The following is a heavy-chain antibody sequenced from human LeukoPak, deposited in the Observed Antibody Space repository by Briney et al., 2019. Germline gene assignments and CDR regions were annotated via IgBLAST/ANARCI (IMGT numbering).Heavy chain of an antibody. CDR2: IFYSGST. CDR1: GGSISSSGYY. CDR3: ARQSWGRYWYFDL. V-gene: IGHV4-39*01. Sequence: SETLSLTCTASGGSISSSGYYWGWIRQPPGKGLEWIGSIFYSGSTYYTPSLKSRVTISVDTSKNLFSLRLSSLTAADTAVYYCARQSWGRYWYFDLWGRGTLVTVSS. D-gene: IGHD3-16*01. J-gene: IGHJ2*01.